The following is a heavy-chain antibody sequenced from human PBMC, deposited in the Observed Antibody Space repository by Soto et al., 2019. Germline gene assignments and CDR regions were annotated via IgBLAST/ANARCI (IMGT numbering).Heavy chain of an antibody. CDR3: AHLYWSASGTRYYFDY. V-gene: IGHV2-5*02. J-gene: IGHJ4*02. Sequence: QITLKESGPTLVKPTQTLTLTCTFSGFSFTTDGMGVGWIRQPPGKALEWLALIYWVDDKRYSPSLKGSLTITKDACRNQAVLTLTNIDPADTTTYYSAHLYWSASGTRYYFDYWGQGTLVTVSS. CDR2: IYWVDDK. D-gene: IGHD6-13*01. CDR1: GFSFTTDGMG.